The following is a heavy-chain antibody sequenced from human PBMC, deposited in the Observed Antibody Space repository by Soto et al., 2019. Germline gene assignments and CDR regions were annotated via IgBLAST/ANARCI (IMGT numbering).Heavy chain of an antibody. D-gene: IGHD3-22*01. Sequence: GGSLRLSCAASGFTFSSYAMSWVRQAPGKGLEWVSAISGSGGSTYYADSVKGRFTISRDNSKNTLYLQMNSLRAEDTAVYYCAKDDHYDSTGYNAYGYWGQGTLVTVSS. CDR2: ISGSGGST. J-gene: IGHJ4*02. CDR1: GFTFSSYA. CDR3: AKDDHYDSTGYNAYGY. V-gene: IGHV3-23*01.